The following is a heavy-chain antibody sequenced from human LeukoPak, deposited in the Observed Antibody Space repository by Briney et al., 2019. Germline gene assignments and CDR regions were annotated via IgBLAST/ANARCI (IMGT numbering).Heavy chain of an antibody. CDR2: IYYSGST. V-gene: IGHV4-59*01. J-gene: IGHJ5*02. CDR3: ARAHYGSGSYNWFDP. D-gene: IGHD3-10*01. CDR1: GGSIGSYY. Sequence: KPSETLSLTCTVSGGSIGSYYWSWIRQPPGKGLEWIGYIYYSGSTNYNPSLKSRVTIPVDTSKNQFSLKLSSVTAADTAVYYCARAHYGSGSYNWFDPWGQGTLVTVSS.